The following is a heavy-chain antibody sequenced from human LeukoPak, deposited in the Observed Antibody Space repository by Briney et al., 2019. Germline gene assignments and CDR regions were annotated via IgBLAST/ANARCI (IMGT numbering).Heavy chain of an antibody. D-gene: IGHD5-18*01. CDR2: IFGSGGSP. J-gene: IGHJ4*02. V-gene: IGHV3-23*01. CDR1: GFTFGSHA. CDR3: GKTTVGYSSGQKPAWPVDY. Sequence: GGSLRLSCEASGFTFGSHAMYWVRQAPGKGPEWVAGIFGSGGSPHYADPVKGRFTISRDNSRNTAYLQINSLRAEDTAVYYCGKTTVGYSSGQKPAWPVDYWGQGTLVTVSS.